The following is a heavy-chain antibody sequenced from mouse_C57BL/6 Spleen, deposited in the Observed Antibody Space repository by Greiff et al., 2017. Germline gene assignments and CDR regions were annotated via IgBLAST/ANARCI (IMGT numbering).Heavy chain of an antibody. CDR2: IYPGDGDT. J-gene: IGHJ4*01. CDR1: GYAFSSYW. D-gene: IGHD1-1*01. CDR3: ARRHYGSSYDYAMDY. Sequence: LVESGAELVKPGASVKISCKASGYAFSSYWMNWVKQRPGKGLEWIGQIYPGDGDTNYNGKFKGKATLTADKSSSTAYMQLSSLTSEDSAVYFCARRHYGSSYDYAMDYWGQGTSVTVSS. V-gene: IGHV1-80*01.